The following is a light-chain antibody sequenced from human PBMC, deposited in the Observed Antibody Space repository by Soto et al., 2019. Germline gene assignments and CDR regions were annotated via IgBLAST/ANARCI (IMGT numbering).Light chain of an antibody. CDR1: SSDVGGYNY. Sequence: QSVLTQPASASGSPGQSITISCTGTSSDVGGYNYVSWYQQHPGKAPKLMIYGVSNRPSGVSNRFSGSKSGNTASLTISGLQAEDEADYYCSSYIRSSSSPYVFGSGTKVTVL. V-gene: IGLV2-14*03. CDR3: SSYIRSSSSPYV. J-gene: IGLJ1*01. CDR2: GVS.